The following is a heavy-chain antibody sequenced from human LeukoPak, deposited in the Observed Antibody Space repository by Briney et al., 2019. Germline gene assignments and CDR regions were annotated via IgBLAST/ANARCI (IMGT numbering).Heavy chain of an antibody. CDR1: GGSISSYY. V-gene: IGHV4-59*01. CDR2: IYYSGST. J-gene: IGHJ4*02. CDR3: ARDPGTYFDY. Sequence: SETLSLTCTVSGGSISSYYRSWIRQPPGKGLAWIGYIYYSGSTNYNPSLKSRVTISVDTSKNQFSLKLSSVTAADTAVYYCARDPGTYFDYWGQGTLVTVSS.